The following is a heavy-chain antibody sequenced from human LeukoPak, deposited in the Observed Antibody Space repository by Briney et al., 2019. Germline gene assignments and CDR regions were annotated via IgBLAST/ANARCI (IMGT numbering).Heavy chain of an antibody. CDR1: GYSLSELS. D-gene: IGHD1-26*01. V-gene: IGHV1-24*01. CDR2: FDPGDDET. Sequence: ASVKVSCKVSGYSLSELSTHWVRQAPGQGLEWMGGFDPGDDETIYAQKFQGRVTMTEDTSTDAAYLELSSLRSEDTAVYFCATEKDLLLDSWGQGTPVTVSS. J-gene: IGHJ5*01. CDR3: ATEKDLLLDS.